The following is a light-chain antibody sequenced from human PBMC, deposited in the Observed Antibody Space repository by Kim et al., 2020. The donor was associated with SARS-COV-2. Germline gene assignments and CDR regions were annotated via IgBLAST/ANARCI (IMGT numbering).Light chain of an antibody. J-gene: IGLJ2*01. V-gene: IGLV3-25*03. CDR3: NSRDSNDNVV. CDR1: TLPRQY. Sequence: SYELTQPPSVSVSPGQTARITCSGDTLPRQYTYWYQQKPGQAPVLIMYQDIHRPSGIPERFSGFSAGTTVTLTISGVQAEDEADYYCNSRDSNDNVVFGG. CDR2: QDI.